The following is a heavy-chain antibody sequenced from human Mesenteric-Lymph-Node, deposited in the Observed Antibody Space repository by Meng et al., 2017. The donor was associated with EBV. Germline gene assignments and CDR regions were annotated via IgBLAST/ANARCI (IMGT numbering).Heavy chain of an antibody. CDR3: ARFGAILRGFDY. CDR1: GGSFSGYY. V-gene: IGHV4-34*01. J-gene: IGHJ4*02. CDR2: INHSGST. D-gene: IGHD3-10*01. Sequence: QVQLTQGGAGLLKPSETLTLTCAVYGGSFSGYYWSWIRQPPGKGLEWIGEINHSGSTNYNPSLKSRVTISVDTSKNQFSLKLSSVTAADTAVYYCARFGAILRGFDYWGQGTLVTVSS.